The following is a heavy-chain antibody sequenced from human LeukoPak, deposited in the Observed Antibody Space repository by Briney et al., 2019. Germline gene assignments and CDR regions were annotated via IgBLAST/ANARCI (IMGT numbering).Heavy chain of an antibody. CDR3: ARIPHSSSGDYYYYMDV. J-gene: IGHJ6*03. CDR1: GGTFSSYA. D-gene: IGHD6-6*01. Sequence: SVKVSCKASGGTFSSYAISWVRQAPGQGLEWMGGIIPIFGTANYAQKLQGRVTMTIDTSTSTAYMELRSLRSDDTAVYYCARIPHSSSGDYYYYMDVWGKGTTVTVSS. V-gene: IGHV1-69*05. CDR2: IIPIFGTA.